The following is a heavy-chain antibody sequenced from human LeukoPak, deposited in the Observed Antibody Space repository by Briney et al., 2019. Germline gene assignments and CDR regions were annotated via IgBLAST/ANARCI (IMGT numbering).Heavy chain of an antibody. CDR2: IIPIFGTA. Sequence: SVKVSCKASGGTFSSYAISWVRQAPGQGLEWMGGIIPIFGTANYAQKFQGRVTITTDESTSTAYMELSSLRSEDTAVYYCARGDYYDSSGYSLSDYWGQGTLVTVSS. V-gene: IGHV1-69*05. J-gene: IGHJ4*02. CDR3: ARGDYYDSSGYSLSDY. CDR1: GGTFSSYA. D-gene: IGHD3-22*01.